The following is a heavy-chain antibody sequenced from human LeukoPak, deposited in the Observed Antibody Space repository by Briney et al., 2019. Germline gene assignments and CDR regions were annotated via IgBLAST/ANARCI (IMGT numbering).Heavy chain of an antibody. CDR1: GFTFSSYA. D-gene: IGHD3-22*01. CDR3: AKRLYYYDSSGYSDY. V-gene: IGHV3-23*01. J-gene: IGHJ4*02. Sequence: PGGSQRLSCAASGFTFSSYATSWVRQAPGKGLEWVSAISGSGGSTYYADSVKGRFTISRDNSKNTLYLQMNSLRAEDTAVYYCAKRLYYYDSSGYSDYWGQGTLVTVSS. CDR2: ISGSGGST.